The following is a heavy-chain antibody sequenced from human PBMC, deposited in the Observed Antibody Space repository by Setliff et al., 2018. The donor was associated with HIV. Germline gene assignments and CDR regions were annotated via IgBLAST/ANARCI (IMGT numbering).Heavy chain of an antibody. CDR1: GVSISSYY. Sequence: SETLSLTCNVSGVSISSYYWSWVRQPPGKGLEYIGYIYSNGGTNYNPSLKSRVTISVDTSKNQFSLKLSSVTAADTAVYYCARGTLYYDYVWGTPFPFDYWGQGTLVPVSS. CDR2: IYSNGGT. D-gene: IGHD3-16*01. CDR3: ARGTLYYDYVWGTPFPFDY. J-gene: IGHJ4*02. V-gene: IGHV4-59*01.